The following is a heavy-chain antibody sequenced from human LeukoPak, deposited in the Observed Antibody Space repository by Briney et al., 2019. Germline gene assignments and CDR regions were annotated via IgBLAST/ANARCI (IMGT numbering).Heavy chain of an antibody. V-gene: IGHV3-23*01. CDR1: VSTFSSYA. J-gene: IGHJ4*02. Sequence: GGSLRLSCAASVSTFSSYAMCWVRQAPGKGLGWVSPICGSVGSTYYADSVKGRFTISRDKSKNTLYLQMNSLRAEDTAVYYCAKGTYYYGSGTLKCWGQGTLVTVSS. D-gene: IGHD3-10*01. CDR3: AKGTYYYGSGTLKC. CDR2: ICGSVGST.